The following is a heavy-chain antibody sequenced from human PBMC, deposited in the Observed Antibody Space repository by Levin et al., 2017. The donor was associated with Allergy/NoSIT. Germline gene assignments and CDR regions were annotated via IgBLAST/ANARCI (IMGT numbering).Heavy chain of an antibody. Sequence: ASVKVSCKASGYTFTSYDINWVRQATGQGLEWMGWMNPNSGNTGYAQKLQGRVTMTRNTPISTAYMRMSSLGSEDTAVYYCARGRVGATRLLFDPWGQGTLVTVSS. V-gene: IGHV1-8*01. CDR1: GYTFTSYD. CDR2: MNPNSGNT. J-gene: IGHJ5*02. CDR3: ARGRVGATRLLFDP. D-gene: IGHD1-26*01.